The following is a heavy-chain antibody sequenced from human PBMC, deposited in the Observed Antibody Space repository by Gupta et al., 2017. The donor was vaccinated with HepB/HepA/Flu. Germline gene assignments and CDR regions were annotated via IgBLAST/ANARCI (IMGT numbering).Heavy chain of an antibody. CDR3: ASRGYDSSGYHFDY. J-gene: IGHJ4*02. CDR2: IYSGGST. CDR1: GFTVSSNY. D-gene: IGHD3-22*01. V-gene: IGHV3-53*01. Sequence: EVQLVESGGGLIQPGGSLRLSCAASGFTVSSNYMSWVRQAPGKGLDWVSVIYSGGSTYYADSVKGRFTISRDNSKNTLYLQMNSLRAEDTAVYYCASRGYDSSGYHFDYWGQGTLVTVSS.